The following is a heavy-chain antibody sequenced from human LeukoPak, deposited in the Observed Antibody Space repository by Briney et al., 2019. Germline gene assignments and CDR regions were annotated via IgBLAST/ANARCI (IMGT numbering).Heavy chain of an antibody. CDR1: GFTFDDYA. Sequence: GGSLRLSCAASGFTFDDYAMHWVRQAPGKGLEWVSPISWDGGSTYYADSVKGRFTISRDNSKNSLYLQMNSLRAEDTALYYCAKASMGYCSSTSCYEAYYGMDVWGKGTTVTVSS. J-gene: IGHJ6*04. D-gene: IGHD2-2*01. CDR2: ISWDGGST. CDR3: AKASMGYCSSTSCYEAYYGMDV. V-gene: IGHV3-43D*04.